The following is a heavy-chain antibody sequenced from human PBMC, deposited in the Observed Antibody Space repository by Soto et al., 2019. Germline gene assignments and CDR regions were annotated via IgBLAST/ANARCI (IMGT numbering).Heavy chain of an antibody. CDR2: FDREDGET. J-gene: IGHJ4*02. CDR1: GYFLTALS. V-gene: IGHV1-24*01. D-gene: IGHD1-26*01. Sequence: ASAKVSCKVSGYFLTALSIHWVRQAPGKGLEWMGGFDREDGETIYAQKFQGRVTMTEDTSTDSAYMELSSLTSEDTAIYYCAHGEGIVKSIVYFDSWGQGTLVTVSS. CDR3: AHGEGIVKSIVYFDS.